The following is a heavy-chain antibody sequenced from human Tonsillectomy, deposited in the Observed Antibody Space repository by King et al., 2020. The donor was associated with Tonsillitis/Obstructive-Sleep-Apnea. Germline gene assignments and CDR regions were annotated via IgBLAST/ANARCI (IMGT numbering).Heavy chain of an antibody. D-gene: IGHD3-22*01. CDR1: GFTFSNHY. J-gene: IGHJ3*02. Sequence: VQLVESGGGLVQPGGSLRLSCAASGFTFSNHYMDWVRQAPGKGLEWVGRTRDKADSNTTEYAATVKGRFTITRDDTKNSLYLQMNSLKTEDTAVYYCARSTYYYDRLGYCSNAFDIWGQGTMGTVSS. CDR3: ARSTYYYDRLGYCSNAFDI. V-gene: IGHV3-72*01. CDR2: TRDKADSNTT.